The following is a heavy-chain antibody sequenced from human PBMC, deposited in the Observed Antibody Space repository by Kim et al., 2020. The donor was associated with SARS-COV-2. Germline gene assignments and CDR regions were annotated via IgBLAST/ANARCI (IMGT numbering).Heavy chain of an antibody. CDR2: IKSKTDGGTT. CDR1: GFTFSNAW. CDR3: TTDLTGTTGRDY. Sequence: GGSLRLSCAASGFTFSNAWMSWVRQAPGKGLEWVGRIKSKTDGGTTDYAAPVKGRFIISRDDSKNTLYLQMNSLKTEDTAVYYCTTDLTGTTGRDYWGQGTLVTVSS. V-gene: IGHV3-15*01. D-gene: IGHD1-20*01. J-gene: IGHJ4*02.